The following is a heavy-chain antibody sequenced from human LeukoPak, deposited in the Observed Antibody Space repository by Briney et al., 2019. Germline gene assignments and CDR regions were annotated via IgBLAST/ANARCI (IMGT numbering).Heavy chain of an antibody. CDR1: GGSFSGYY. CDR3: ARGRGPRAVADRALES. D-gene: IGHD6-19*01. J-gene: IGHJ4*02. Sequence: SETLSLTCAVYGGSFSGYYLNWVRQPPGKGLEWIGEINHSGSANYNPSLKSRVTISVDTSKKQFSLRLSSVTAADTAMYYCARGRGPRAVADRALESWGQGTLVTVSS. CDR2: INHSGSA. V-gene: IGHV4-34*01.